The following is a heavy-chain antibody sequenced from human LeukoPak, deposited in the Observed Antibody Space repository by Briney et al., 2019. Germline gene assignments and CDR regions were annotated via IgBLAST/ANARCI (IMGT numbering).Heavy chain of an antibody. CDR2: IYHSGST. D-gene: IGHD3-10*01. CDR3: ARVEVAYGSGRRENYYYYYMDV. V-gene: IGHV4-4*02. J-gene: IGHJ6*03. Sequence: SETLSLTCAVSGGSISSSNWWSWVRQPPGKGLEWIGEIYHSGSTNYNPSLKGRVTISVDKSKNQFSLKLSSVTAADTAVYYCARVEVAYGSGRRENYYYYYMDVWSKGTTVTISS. CDR1: GGSISSSNW.